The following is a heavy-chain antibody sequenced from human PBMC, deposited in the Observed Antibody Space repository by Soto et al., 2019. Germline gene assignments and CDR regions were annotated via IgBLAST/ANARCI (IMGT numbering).Heavy chain of an antibody. D-gene: IGHD1-26*01. V-gene: IGHV1-2*04. J-gene: IGHJ4*02. CDR1: GYTFTGYH. CDR3: ARDVGSGSYVFDY. Sequence: ASVKVSCKASGYTFTGYHMHWVRQAPGQGLEWMGWINPNSGGTNYAQKFQGWVTMTRDTSISTAYMELSRLRSDDTAVYYCARDVGSGSYVFDYWGQGTLVTVSS. CDR2: INPNSGGT.